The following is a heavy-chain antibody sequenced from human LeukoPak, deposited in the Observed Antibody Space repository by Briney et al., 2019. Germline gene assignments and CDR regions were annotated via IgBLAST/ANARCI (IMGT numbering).Heavy chain of an antibody. V-gene: IGHV6-1*01. CDR1: GDSVSSNSAA. D-gene: IGHD2-2*01. CDR2: TYYRSKWYN. CDR3: ARGGTPHCSSTSCSLTDMDV. J-gene: IGHJ6*03. Sequence: SQTLSLTCAISGDSVSSNSAAWNWIRQSPSRGLEWLGRTYYRSKWYNDYAVSVKSRITINPDTSKNQFSLQLNSVTPEDTAVYYCARGGTPHCSSTSCSLTDMDVWGKGTTVTVSS.